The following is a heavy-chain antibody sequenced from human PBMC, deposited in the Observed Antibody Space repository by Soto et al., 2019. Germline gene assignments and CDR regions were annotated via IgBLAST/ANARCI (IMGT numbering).Heavy chain of an antibody. V-gene: IGHV3-33*01. CDR2: IWYDGSNK. D-gene: IGHD6-13*01. CDR3: ARGGGSSCYERGDY. J-gene: IGHJ4*02. Sequence: QVQLVESGGGVVQPGRSLRLSCAASGFTFSSYGMHWVRQAPGKGLEWVAVIWYDGSNKYYADSVKARFTISRDNSNNTLYLQMNSLRAEDTAVYYCARGGGSSCYERGDYWGQGTLVTVSS. CDR1: GFTFSSYG.